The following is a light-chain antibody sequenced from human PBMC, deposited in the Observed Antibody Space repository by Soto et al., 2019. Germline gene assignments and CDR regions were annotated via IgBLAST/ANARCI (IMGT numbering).Light chain of an antibody. J-gene: IGLJ3*02. V-gene: IGLV2-8*01. CDR2: EVS. CDR3: SSYAGSNDRWV. Sequence: QSALTQPPSASGSPGQSVTISCTGTSSDIGAYNYVSWYQQHPGKAPKLMIHEVSKRPSGVPDRFSVSKSGNTASLTVSGLQAEDEADYYCSSYAGSNDRWVLGGGTKLTVL. CDR1: SSDIGAYNY.